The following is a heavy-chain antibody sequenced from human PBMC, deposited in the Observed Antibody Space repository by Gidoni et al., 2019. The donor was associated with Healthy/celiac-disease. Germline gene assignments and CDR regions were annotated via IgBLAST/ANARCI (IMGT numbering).Heavy chain of an antibody. CDR3: ARDYYDSSGYFPY. CDR2: ISYDGSNK. Sequence: QVQLVESGGGVVQPGRSLRLSCAASGFTFSSYAMHWVRQAPGKGLEWVAVISYDGSNKYYADSVKGRFTISRDNSKNTLYLQMNSLRAEDTAVYYCARDYYDSSGYFPYWGQGTLVTVSS. CDR1: GFTFSSYA. J-gene: IGHJ4*02. V-gene: IGHV3-30*04. D-gene: IGHD3-22*01.